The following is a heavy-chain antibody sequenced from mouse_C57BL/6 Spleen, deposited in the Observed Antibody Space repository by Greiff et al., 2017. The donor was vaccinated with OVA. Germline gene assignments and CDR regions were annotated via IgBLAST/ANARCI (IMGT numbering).Heavy chain of an antibody. CDR2: ISSGSSNI. D-gene: IGHD4-1*01. J-gene: IGHJ4*01. CDR1: GFTFSDYG. CDR3: ATNWVYAMDY. V-gene: IGHV5-17*01. Sequence: EVKLVESGGGLVKPGGSLKLSCAASGFTFSDYGMHWVRQAPEKGLEWVAYISSGSSNIYYADTVKGRFTISRDNAKNTLFLQMTSLRSEDTAMYYCATNWVYAMDYWGQGTSVTVSS.